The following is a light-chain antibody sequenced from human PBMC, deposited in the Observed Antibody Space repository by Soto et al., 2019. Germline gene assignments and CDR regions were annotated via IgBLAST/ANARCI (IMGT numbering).Light chain of an antibody. Sequence: DIQMTQSPSSLSASVGDRVTITCRASQTITNYLNWYQQQSGKAPKLLIYATDTLQSGVPSRFSGSGSGTDYTLTISSLQPEDFATYFCQQANSFPLTFGPGTKVDLK. CDR1: QTITNY. J-gene: IGKJ3*01. CDR3: QQANSFPLT. CDR2: ATD. V-gene: IGKV1-39*01.